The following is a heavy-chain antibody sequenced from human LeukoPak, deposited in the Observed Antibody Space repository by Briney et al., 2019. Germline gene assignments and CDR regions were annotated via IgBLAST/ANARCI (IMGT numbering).Heavy chain of an antibody. CDR2: VYFSGTT. Sequence: SETLSLTCTVSGDSMSDYFWTWIRQPPGKGLEWIGCVYFSGTTNYHPSLKSRVTMSVDTSKKQFSLKLNSVTAADTAVYYCARNRVPFDYWGQGALVTVSS. CDR1: GDSMSDYF. V-gene: IGHV4-59*01. J-gene: IGHJ4*02. CDR3: ARNRVPFDY.